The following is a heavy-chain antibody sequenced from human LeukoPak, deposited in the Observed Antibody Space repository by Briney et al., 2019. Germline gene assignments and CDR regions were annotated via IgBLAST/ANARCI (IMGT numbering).Heavy chain of an antibody. D-gene: IGHD6-6*01. V-gene: IGHV3-21*01. Sequence: PGGSLRLSCAASGFTYSSYSMNWVRQAPGKGLEWVSSISSSSSYIYYADSVKGRFTISRDNAKNSLYLQMNSLRAEDTAVYYCARAGAARPVLFDPWGQGTLVTVSS. CDR2: ISSSSSYI. CDR1: GFTYSSYS. CDR3: ARAGAARPVLFDP. J-gene: IGHJ5*02.